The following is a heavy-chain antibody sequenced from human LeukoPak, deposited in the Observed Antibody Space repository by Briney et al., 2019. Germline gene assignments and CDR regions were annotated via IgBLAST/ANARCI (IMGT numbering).Heavy chain of an antibody. V-gene: IGHV3-21*01. CDR2: ISSSSSYI. CDR3: ARIGPHVLRYFDC. D-gene: IGHD3-9*01. Sequence: GGSLRLSCAASGFTFSSYSMNWVRQAPGKGLEWVSSISSSSSYIYYADSVKGRFTISRDNAKNSLYLQMNSPRAEDTAVYYCARIGPHVLRYFDCWGQGTLVTVSS. CDR1: GFTFSSYS. J-gene: IGHJ4*02.